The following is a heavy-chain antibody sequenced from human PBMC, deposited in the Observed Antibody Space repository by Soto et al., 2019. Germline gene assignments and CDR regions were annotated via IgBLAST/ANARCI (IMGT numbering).Heavy chain of an antibody. CDR3: ARDQPGYSYGYGSGY. CDR1: EFTFSSYS. V-gene: IGHV3-21*01. J-gene: IGHJ4*02. D-gene: IGHD5-18*01. CDR2: ISSSSSYI. Sequence: GVSLGLSFAASEFTFSSYSMNWVRQAPGKGLEWVSSISSSSSYIYYADSVKGRFTISRDNAKNSLYLQMNSLRAEDTAVYYCARDQPGYSYGYGSGYWGQGTLVTVSS.